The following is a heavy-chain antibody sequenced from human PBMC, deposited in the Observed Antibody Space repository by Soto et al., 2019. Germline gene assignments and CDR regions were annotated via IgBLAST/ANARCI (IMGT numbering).Heavy chain of an antibody. CDR3: ARTPYGGYFDR. J-gene: IGHJ4*02. D-gene: IGHD4-17*01. Sequence: GGSLRLSCAASGFSLSTNTMHWVRQVPGKGLEWVAFISNDGRRKYYADFVKGRFTISRDTANNILYLEMNSLRAADTAVYYCARTPYGGYFDRWGQGTQVTVSS. V-gene: IGHV3-30*04. CDR2: ISNDGRRK. CDR1: GFSLSTNT.